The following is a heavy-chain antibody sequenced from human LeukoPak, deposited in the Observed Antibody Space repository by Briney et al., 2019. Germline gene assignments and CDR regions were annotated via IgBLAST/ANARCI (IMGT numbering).Heavy chain of an antibody. D-gene: IGHD3-3*01. J-gene: IGHJ4*02. CDR1: GLTFSSYW. CDR3: ARDRGDFWSGYADY. Sequence: QSRGSLRLSCAASGLTFSSYWMHWVRQAPGKGLVWVSRINSDGSSTSYADSVKGRFTISRDNAKNTLYLQMNSLRAEDTAVYYCARDRGDFWSGYADYWGQGTLVTVSS. CDR2: INSDGSST. V-gene: IGHV3-74*01.